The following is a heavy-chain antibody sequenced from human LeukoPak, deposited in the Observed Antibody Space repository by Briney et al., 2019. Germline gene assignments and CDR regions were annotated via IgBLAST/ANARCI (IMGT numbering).Heavy chain of an antibody. Sequence: ASVKVSCKASGYTFTSYGIRWVRQAPGQGLEWMGWISAYNGNTNYEQKLMGRVTITTDPSTRTHLIELRSRRCDYIAVDACAIHRTIAAAGDYWGQRTLVTVS. CDR3: AIHRTIAAAGDY. V-gene: IGHV1-18*03. D-gene: IGHD6-13*01. J-gene: IGHJ4*02. CDR2: ISAYNGNT. CDR1: GYTFTSYG.